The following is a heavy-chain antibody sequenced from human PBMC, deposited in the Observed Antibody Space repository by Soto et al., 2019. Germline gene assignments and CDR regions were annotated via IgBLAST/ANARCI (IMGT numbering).Heavy chain of an antibody. J-gene: IGHJ4*02. CDR3: ARGGDCTNGVCLNFDY. Sequence: SETLSLTCTVSGGSISSGGYYWSWIRQHPGKGLEWIGYIYYSGSTYYNPSLKSRVTISVDTSKNQFSLKLSSVTAADTAVYYCARGGDCTNGVCLNFDYWGQGTLVTVSS. CDR2: IYYSGST. D-gene: IGHD2-8*01. CDR1: GGSISSGGYY. V-gene: IGHV4-31*03.